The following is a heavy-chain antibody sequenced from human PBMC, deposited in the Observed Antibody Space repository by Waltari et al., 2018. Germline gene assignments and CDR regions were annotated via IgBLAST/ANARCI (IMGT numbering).Heavy chain of an antibody. CDR3: ARDPAAVFYFYGLDV. CDR1: GFTLRAYE. V-gene: IGHV3-48*03. J-gene: IGHJ6*02. D-gene: IGHD6-13*01. Sequence: EVQLVESGGDLVQPGGSLSLSCAASGFTLRAYEVTWVRQAPGKGLEWVSYIGRSGDTKYYADSVKGRFTISRDNAKNSLYLQMNSLRAEDTAVYYCARDPAAVFYFYGLDVWGQGTTVTVSS. CDR2: IGRSGDTK.